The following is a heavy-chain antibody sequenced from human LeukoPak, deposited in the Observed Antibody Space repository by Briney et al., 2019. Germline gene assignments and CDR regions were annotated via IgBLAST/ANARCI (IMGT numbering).Heavy chain of an antibody. D-gene: IGHD3-9*01. CDR2: ISGSGGST. CDR3: AKVVDYDILTGYPLFDY. V-gene: IGHV3-23*01. J-gene: IGHJ4*02. Sequence: RGSLRLSCAASGFAFSRYAMSWVRQAPGKGLEWVSAISGSGGSTYYADSVKGRFTISRDNSKNTLYLQMNSLRAEDTAVYYCAKVVDYDILTGYPLFDYWGQGTLVTVSS. CDR1: GFAFSRYA.